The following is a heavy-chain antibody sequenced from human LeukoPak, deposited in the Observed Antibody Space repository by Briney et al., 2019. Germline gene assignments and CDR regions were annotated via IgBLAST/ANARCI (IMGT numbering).Heavy chain of an antibody. D-gene: IGHD2-21*01. CDR1: GGFISSYY. CDR3: ARGPPLDGRVVGFDP. CDR2: IYYSGST. V-gene: IGHV4-59*01. Sequence: SETLSLICTVSGGFISSYYWSWIRHPSGKGLEWSGYIYYSGSTNYNPSLKSRIAISVDTSKNQSSLKLSSVTAADTAVYYCARGPPLDGRVVGFDPWGQGTLVTVSS. J-gene: IGHJ5*02.